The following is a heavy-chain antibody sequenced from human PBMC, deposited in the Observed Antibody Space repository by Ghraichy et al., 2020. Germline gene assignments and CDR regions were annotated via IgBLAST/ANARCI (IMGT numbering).Heavy chain of an antibody. CDR3: ARDLSGNYLVKVVQ. V-gene: IGHV1-2*02. CDR2: INPNSGDT. J-gene: IGHJ4*02. D-gene: IGHD1-26*01. Sequence: ASVKVSCKASGYTFTGYYMHWVRQAPGQGLEWMGWINPNSGDTNYAQKFQGRVTMTRDTSISTAYMELSRLRSDDTAVYYCARDLSGNYLVKVVQWGQGTLVTVSS. CDR1: GYTFTGYY.